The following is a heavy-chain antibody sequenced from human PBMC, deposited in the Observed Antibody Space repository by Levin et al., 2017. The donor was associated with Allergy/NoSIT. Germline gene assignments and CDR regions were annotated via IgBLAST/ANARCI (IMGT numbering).Heavy chain of an antibody. CDR2: ISYDGSNK. CDR3: AKGSRGHSGGYPYYHYGMDV. D-gene: IGHD1-26*01. V-gene: IGHV3-30*18. Sequence: GESLKISCAASGFTFSSYGMHWVRQAPGKGLEWVAVISYDGSNKYHADSVKGRFTISRDNSKNTLYLQMNSLRAEDTAVYYCAKGSRGHSGGYPYYHYGMDVWGQGTTVTVSS. CDR1: GFTFSSYG. J-gene: IGHJ6*01.